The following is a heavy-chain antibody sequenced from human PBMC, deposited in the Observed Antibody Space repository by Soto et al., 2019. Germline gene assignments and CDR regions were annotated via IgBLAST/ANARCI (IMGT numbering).Heavy chain of an antibody. J-gene: IGHJ5*02. CDR3: AKNQGVELVPLATVEWFDP. D-gene: IGHD1-1*01. V-gene: IGHV3-23*01. CDR2: ISGSGFKK. Sequence: EVVLLESGGGLEQPGGSLRLSCAASGFIFENFGMSWVRQAPGKGLEWISSISGSGFKKYYADSVKGRFTISRDNSKSTVYPELNNLSAEDTTVYHCAKNQGVELVPLATVEWFDPWGQGSVVTVSS. CDR1: GFIFENFG.